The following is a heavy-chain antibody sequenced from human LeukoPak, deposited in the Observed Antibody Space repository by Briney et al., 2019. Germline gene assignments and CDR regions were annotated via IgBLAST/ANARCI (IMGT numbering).Heavy chain of an antibody. CDR3: SKGLGLSYWYLDL. D-gene: IGHD1-26*01. CDR1: GGTFSSYA. V-gene: IGHV1-69*01. CDR2: IIPIFGTA. Sequence: SVKVSCKASGGTFSSYAISWVRQAPGQGLEWMGGIIPIFGTANYAQKFQGRVTITADESTSTAYMELSSLRSEDTAVYYCSKGLGLSYWYLDLWGRGTLVTVSS. J-gene: IGHJ2*01.